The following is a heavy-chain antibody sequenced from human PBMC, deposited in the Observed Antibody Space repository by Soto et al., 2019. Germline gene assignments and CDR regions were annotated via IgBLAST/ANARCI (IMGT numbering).Heavy chain of an antibody. CDR3: AKALVGEVGATDY. CDR2: INSDGTIS. Sequence: GGSLRLSCAASGFTFDTYWMNWVRQAPGKGPEWLSGINSDGTISSYADSVKGRFTTSRDNSRNTRYLQMNSLGAEDAALYYCAKALVGEVGATDYWGQGTLVTVSS. D-gene: IGHD1-26*01. J-gene: IGHJ4*02. V-gene: IGHV3-74*01. CDR1: GFTFDTYW.